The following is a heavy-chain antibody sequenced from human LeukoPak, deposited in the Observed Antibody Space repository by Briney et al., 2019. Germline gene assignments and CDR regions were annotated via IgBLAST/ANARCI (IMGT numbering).Heavy chain of an antibody. D-gene: IGHD3-16*01. Sequence: PGGSLRLSCAASGFTFSSYAMSWVRQAPGKGLEWVSGIGGSGDNTNYADSVKGRFTISRDNSKNTVYLQLNSLRVEDTAVYYCAKMGQPPSSWFFDLWGRGTLVTVSS. CDR1: GFTFSSYA. CDR2: IGGSGDNT. CDR3: AKMGQPPSSWFFDL. V-gene: IGHV3-23*01. J-gene: IGHJ2*01.